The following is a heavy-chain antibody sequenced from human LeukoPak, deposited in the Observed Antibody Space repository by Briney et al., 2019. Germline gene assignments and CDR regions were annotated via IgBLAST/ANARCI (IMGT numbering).Heavy chain of an antibody. CDR1: GGSISSYY. CDR3: ARGPLTMTRGFDP. D-gene: IGHD4-17*01. V-gene: IGHV4-59*12. J-gene: IGHJ5*02. Sequence: PSETLPLTCTVSGGSISSYYWSWIRQPPGKGLEWIGYIYYSGSTYYNPSLRSRVTMSVDTSKNQFSLKLSSVTAADTAVYYCARGPLTMTRGFDPWGQGTLVTVSS. CDR2: IYYSGST.